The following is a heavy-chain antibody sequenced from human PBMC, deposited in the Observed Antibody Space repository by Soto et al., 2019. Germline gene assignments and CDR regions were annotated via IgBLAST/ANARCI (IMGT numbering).Heavy chain of an antibody. D-gene: IGHD1-26*01. CDR2: IYYSGST. CDR3: ARDRNIVGATLDYYYYYGMDV. V-gene: IGHV4-30-4*01. Sequence: QVQLQESGPGLVKPSQTLSLTCTVSGGSISSGDYYWSWIRQPPGKGLEWIGYIYYSGSTYYNPSLKSRVTISVDTSKNQFSLKLSSVTAADTAVYYCARDRNIVGATLDYYYYYGMDVWGQGTTVTVSS. J-gene: IGHJ6*02. CDR1: GGSISSGDYY.